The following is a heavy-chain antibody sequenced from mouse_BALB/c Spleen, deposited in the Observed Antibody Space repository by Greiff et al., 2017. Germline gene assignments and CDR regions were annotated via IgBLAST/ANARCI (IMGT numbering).Heavy chain of an antibody. CDR2: IDPFNGGT. CDR1: GYSFTSYY. D-gene: IGHD1-1*01. CDR3: ARWGTTVVNYYAMDY. Sequence: EVQLQQSGPELMKPGASVKISCKASGYSFTSYYMHWVKQSHGKSLEWIGYIDPFNGGTSYNQKFKGKATLTVDKSSSTAYMHLSSLTSEDSAVYYCARWGTTVVNYYAMDYWGQGTSVTVSS. J-gene: IGHJ4*01. V-gene: IGHV1-28*01.